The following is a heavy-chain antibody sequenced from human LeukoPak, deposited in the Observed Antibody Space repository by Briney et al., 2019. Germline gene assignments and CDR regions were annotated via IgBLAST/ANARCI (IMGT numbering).Heavy chain of an antibody. CDR3: ARRAVCGGDCYSRWFDP. Sequence: SVKVSCKASGGTFSSYAISWVRQAPGQGLEWMGGIIPIFGTANYAQKFQGRVTITADESTSTAYMELSSLRSEDTAVCYCARRAVCGGDCYSRWFDPWGQGTLVTVSS. CDR1: GGTFSSYA. J-gene: IGHJ5*02. D-gene: IGHD2-21*02. V-gene: IGHV1-69*13. CDR2: IIPIFGTA.